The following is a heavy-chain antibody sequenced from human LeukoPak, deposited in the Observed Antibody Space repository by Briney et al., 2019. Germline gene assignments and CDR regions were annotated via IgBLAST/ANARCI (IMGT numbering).Heavy chain of an antibody. CDR3: ARGRYGSGSYLISFFDY. D-gene: IGHD3-10*01. CDR1: GFTFSSYS. CDR2: ISSSSSYI. J-gene: IGHJ4*02. Sequence: GGSLRLSCAASGFTFSSYSMNWVRQAPGKGLEWVSSISSSSSYIYYADSVKGRFTISRDNAKNSLYLQMNSLRAEDTAVYCCARGRYGSGSYLISFFDYWGQGTLVTVSS. V-gene: IGHV3-21*01.